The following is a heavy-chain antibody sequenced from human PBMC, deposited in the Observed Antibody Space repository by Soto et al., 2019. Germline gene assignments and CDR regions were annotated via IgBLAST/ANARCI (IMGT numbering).Heavy chain of an antibody. Sequence: SETLSLTCTVSGGSISSGGYYWSWIRQHPGKGLEWIGYIYYSGSTYYNPSLKSRVTISVDTSKNQFSLKLSSVTAADTAVYYCASVGYCSGGSCYGYDYWGQGTLVTVSS. CDR1: GGSISSGGYY. J-gene: IGHJ4*02. CDR2: IYYSGST. CDR3: ASVGYCSGGSCYGYDY. D-gene: IGHD2-15*01. V-gene: IGHV4-31*03.